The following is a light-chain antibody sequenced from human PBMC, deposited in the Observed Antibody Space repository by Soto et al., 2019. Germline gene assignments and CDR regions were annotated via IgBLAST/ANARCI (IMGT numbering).Light chain of an antibody. CDR2: SAS. CDR1: QSVSNF. V-gene: IGKV1-39*01. CDR3: QQSYRNPRT. J-gene: IGKJ1*01. Sequence: DIQMTQSPSFLSASAGDRVTIVCRASQSVSNFLHWYQQKPGRAPKLLIYSASKLESGVPSRFGGSGSGTNFTLTVSRLQPEEFGTYYCQQSYRNPRTFGLGTRVEIK.